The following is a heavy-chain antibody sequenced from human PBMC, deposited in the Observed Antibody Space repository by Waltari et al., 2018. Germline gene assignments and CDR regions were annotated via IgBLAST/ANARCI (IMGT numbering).Heavy chain of an antibody. CDR3: ARDECTGGDCYSHFHY. CDR2: IINNGDSS. V-gene: IGHV3-23*01. J-gene: IGHJ4*02. CDR1: GFTFSNYA. D-gene: IGHD2-21*02. Sequence: EVHLLESGGGLIRPGGSLRLSCAASGFTFSNYAMSWVRQAPGKGLGLVSGIINNGDSSFSADSVKGRFTISRDNSKNTLYLQMENLRGEDTAVYYCARDECTGGDCYSHFHYWGQGTLVTVSS.